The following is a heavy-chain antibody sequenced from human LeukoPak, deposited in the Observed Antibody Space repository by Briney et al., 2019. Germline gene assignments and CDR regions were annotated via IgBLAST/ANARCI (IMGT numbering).Heavy chain of an antibody. D-gene: IGHD4-11*01. J-gene: IGHJ6*02. V-gene: IGHV4-31*03. CDR3: ARDRDSPHLAYYYYYGMDV. CDR1: GGSISSGGYY. CDR2: IYYSGST. Sequence: SETVSLTCTVSGGSISSGGYYWSWIRQHPGKGLEWIGYIYYSGSTYYNPSLKSRVTISVDTSKNQFSLKLSSVTAADTAVYYCARDRDSPHLAYYYYYGMDVWGQGTTVTVSS.